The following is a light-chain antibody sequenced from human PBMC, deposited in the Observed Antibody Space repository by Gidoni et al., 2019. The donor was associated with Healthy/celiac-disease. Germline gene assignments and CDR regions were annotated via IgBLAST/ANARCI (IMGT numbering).Light chain of an antibody. CDR1: QSVSSY. V-gene: IGKV3-11*01. CDR2: DAS. Sequence: EIVLTQSPATLSLSPGERATLSCRASQSVSSYFAEDQQKPGQAPRLLIYDASNRATGIPARFSGSGSGTDFTLTISSLEPEDFAVYYCQQRSNWPPMYTFGQGTKLEIK. J-gene: IGKJ2*01. CDR3: QQRSNWPPMYT.